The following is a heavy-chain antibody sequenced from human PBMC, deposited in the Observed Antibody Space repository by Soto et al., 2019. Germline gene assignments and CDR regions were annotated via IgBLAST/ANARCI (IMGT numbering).Heavy chain of an antibody. CDR2: ISGSGGST. D-gene: IGHD5-18*01. Sequence: EVQLLESGGGLVQPGGSLRLSCTASGITLSNYAMRWVRQAPGKGLEWVSAISGSGGSTYYADSVKGRFTISRDNSKNTLYLQMNSLRAEDTAVYYCAKRDSYGIKGHAFDIWGQGTMVTVSS. J-gene: IGHJ3*02. CDR3: AKRDSYGIKGHAFDI. CDR1: GITLSNYA. V-gene: IGHV3-23*01.